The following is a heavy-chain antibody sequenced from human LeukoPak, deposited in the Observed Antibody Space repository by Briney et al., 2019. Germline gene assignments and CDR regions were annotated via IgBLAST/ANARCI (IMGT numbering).Heavy chain of an antibody. CDR2: INPSGGST. V-gene: IGHV1-46*01. J-gene: IGHJ4*02. CDR3: ARGAPLIDINYDSSGYSFDY. Sequence: ASVKVSCKASGYTFTSYYMHWVRQALGQGLEWMGIINPSGGSTSYAQKFQGRVTMTRDTSTSTVYMELSSLRSEDTAVYYCARGAPLIDINYDSSGYSFDYWGQGTLVTVSS. D-gene: IGHD3-22*01. CDR1: GYTFTSYY.